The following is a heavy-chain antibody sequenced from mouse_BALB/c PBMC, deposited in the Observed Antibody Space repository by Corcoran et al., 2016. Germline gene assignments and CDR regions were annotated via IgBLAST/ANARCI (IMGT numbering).Heavy chain of an antibody. Sequence: QIQLVQSGPELKKPGETVKISCKASGYTFTNFGMNWVKQAPGKGLMWMGWINTNTGKTTYADDFKGRFAVSLETSASTANLQINNLKNEDTATYFCAREPRAMDYWGQGTSVTVSS. CDR3: AREPRAMDY. J-gene: IGHJ4*01. V-gene: IGHV9-3-1*01. CDR1: GYTFTNFG. CDR2: INTNTGKT.